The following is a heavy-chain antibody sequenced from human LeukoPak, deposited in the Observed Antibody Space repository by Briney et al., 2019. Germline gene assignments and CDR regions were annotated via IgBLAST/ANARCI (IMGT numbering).Heavy chain of an antibody. CDR1: GFTVSSNY. CDR3: ARDDGTYYYGMDV. CDR2: IYSGGST. V-gene: IGHV3-66*01. D-gene: IGHD1-26*01. J-gene: IGHJ6*02. Sequence: GGSLRLYCAASGFTVSSNYMSWVRQAPGKGLEWVSVIYSGGSTYYADSVKGRFTISRDNSKNTLYLQMNSLRAEDTAVYYCARDDGTYYYGMDVWGQGTTVTVSS.